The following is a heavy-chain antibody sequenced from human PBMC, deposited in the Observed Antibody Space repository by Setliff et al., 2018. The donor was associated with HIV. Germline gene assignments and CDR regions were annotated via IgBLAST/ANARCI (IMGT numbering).Heavy chain of an antibody. V-gene: IGHV3-66*01. CDR1: GFTVSSNY. J-gene: IGHJ6*02. CDR2: IYSGGSA. D-gene: IGHD3-10*01. CDR3: ARKFRPGHGVDV. Sequence: GGSLRLSCAASGFTVSSNYMSWVRQAPGKGLEWVSVIYSGGSATYADSVKGRFTIFRDNAKSSMYLQMNSLRVEDTAIYYCARKFRPGHGVDVWGQGTTVTVSS.